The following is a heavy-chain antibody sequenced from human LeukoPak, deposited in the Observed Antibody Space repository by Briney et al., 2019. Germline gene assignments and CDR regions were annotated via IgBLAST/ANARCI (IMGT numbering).Heavy chain of an antibody. Sequence: SETLSLTCTVSGGSISSGDYYWSWIRQPPGKGLEWIGYIYYSGSTYYNPSLKSRVTISVDTSKNQFSLKLSSVTAADTAVYYCARDSTVTTGYFDYWGQGTLVTVSS. V-gene: IGHV4-30-4*01. J-gene: IGHJ4*02. D-gene: IGHD4-17*01. CDR2: IYYSGST. CDR3: ARDSTVTTGYFDY. CDR1: GGSISSGDYY.